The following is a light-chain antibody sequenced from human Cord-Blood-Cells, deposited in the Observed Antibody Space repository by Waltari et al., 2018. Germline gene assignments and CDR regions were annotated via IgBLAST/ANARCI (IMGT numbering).Light chain of an antibody. CDR1: SRDVGGYNY. CDR3: CSYAGSYSYV. Sequence: QSPLTQPRPVSGPPGQSVTISCTGPSRDVGGYNYVSWYQQHPGKAPKLMLYDVSKRPSGVPDRFSGSKSGNTASLTISGLQAEDEADYYCCSYAGSYSYVFGTGTKVTVL. J-gene: IGLJ1*01. CDR2: DVS. V-gene: IGLV2-11*01.